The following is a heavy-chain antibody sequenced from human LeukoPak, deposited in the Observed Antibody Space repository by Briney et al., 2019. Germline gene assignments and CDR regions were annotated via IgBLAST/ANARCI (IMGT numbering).Heavy chain of an antibody. J-gene: IGHJ4*02. CDR3: AKAVVIVPTATPFDY. V-gene: IGHV3-23*01. Sequence: GGSLRLSCAASGFTFSGYAMHWVRQAPGKGLEWVSAISGRGANTYYADSVEGRFTISRDNSKNTLYMQMNSLRAEDTAVYYCAKAVVIVPTATPFDYWGQGTLVTVSS. CDR1: GFTFSGYA. CDR2: ISGRGANT. D-gene: IGHD2-2*01.